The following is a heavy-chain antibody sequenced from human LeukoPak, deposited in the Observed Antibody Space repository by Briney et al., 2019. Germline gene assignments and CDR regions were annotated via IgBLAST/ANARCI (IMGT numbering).Heavy chain of an antibody. J-gene: IGHJ5*02. Sequence: AGGSLRLSCAASGFSFSNHGMHWVRQAPGKRLEWVAVIWDDGNNKRYANSVKGRFTISRDNSENTLYLQMNGLTAEDTAMYYCARDSYQDYYGRFDPWGQGTLVIVSS. D-gene: IGHD3-10*01. CDR1: GFSFSNHG. CDR3: ARDSYQDYYGRFDP. CDR2: IWDDGNNK. V-gene: IGHV3-33*01.